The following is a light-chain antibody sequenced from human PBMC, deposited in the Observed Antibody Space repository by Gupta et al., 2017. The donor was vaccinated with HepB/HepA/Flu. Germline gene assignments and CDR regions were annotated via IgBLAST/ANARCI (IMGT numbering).Light chain of an antibody. CDR3: SSYTTSSTLVV. CDR1: SSDVGGYNY. Sequence: QSALTQPASVSGSPGQSITISCTGTSSDVGGYNYVSWYQQHPGKAPKLMIYDVSNRPSGVSNRFSGSKSGNTASLTIXGXQGEDEXDYYCSSYTTSSTLVVFGGGTKLTV. CDR2: DVS. V-gene: IGLV2-14*03. J-gene: IGLJ2*01.